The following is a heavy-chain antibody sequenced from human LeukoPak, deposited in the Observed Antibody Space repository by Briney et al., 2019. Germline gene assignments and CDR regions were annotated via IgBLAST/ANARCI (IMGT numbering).Heavy chain of an antibody. CDR1: GGSISHYY. J-gene: IGHJ4*02. CDR3: AKRESSSSWYNYFDY. CDR2: IYYSGTT. Sequence: PSETLSLTCTVSGGSISHYYWSWIRQPPGKGLEWIGYIYYSGTTNYNPSLKSRVTISVDTSKNQFSLKLNSVTAADTAVYYCAKRESSSSWYNYFDYWGQGTLVTVSS. V-gene: IGHV4-59*01. D-gene: IGHD6-13*01.